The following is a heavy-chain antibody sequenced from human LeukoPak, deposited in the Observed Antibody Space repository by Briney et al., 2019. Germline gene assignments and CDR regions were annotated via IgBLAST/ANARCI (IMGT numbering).Heavy chain of an antibody. V-gene: IGHV1-69*11. CDR1: GGTFSSYA. J-gene: IGHJ3*02. D-gene: IGHD2-2*02. Sequence: SVKVSCKASGGTFSSYAISWVRQAPGQGLEWMGRIIPILGTANYAQKFQGRVTITADESTSTAYMELSSLRSEDTAVYYCARGGYCSSTSCYRRGAFDIWGQGTMVTVSS. CDR3: ARGGYCSSTSCYRRGAFDI. CDR2: IIPILGTA.